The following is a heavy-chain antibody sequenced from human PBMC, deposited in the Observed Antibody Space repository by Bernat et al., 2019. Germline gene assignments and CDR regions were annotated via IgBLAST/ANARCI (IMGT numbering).Heavy chain of an antibody. Sequence: EVQLVESGGGLVQPGGSLRLSCAASGFTFSSYDMHWVRQATGKGLEWVSAIGTAGDTYYPGSVKGRFTISRDNAKNSLYLQMNSLRAEDTAVYYCAGEGPYGDPFDYWGQGTLVTVSS. CDR2: IGTAGDT. J-gene: IGHJ4*02. V-gene: IGHV3-13*04. CDR3: AGEGPYGDPFDY. D-gene: IGHD4-17*01. CDR1: GFTFSSYD.